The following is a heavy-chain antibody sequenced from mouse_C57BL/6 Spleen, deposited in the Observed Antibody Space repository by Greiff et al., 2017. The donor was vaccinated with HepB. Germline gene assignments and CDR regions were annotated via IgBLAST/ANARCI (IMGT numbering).Heavy chain of an antibody. V-gene: IGHV3-6*01. D-gene: IGHD1-1*02. CDR3: ASWVGYAMDY. Sequence: EVQLMESGPGLVKPSQSLSLTCSVTGYSITSGYYWNWIRQFPGNKLEWMGYISYDGSNNYNPSLKNRISITRDTSKNQFFLKLNSVTTEDTATYYCASWVGYAMDYWGQGTSVTVSS. J-gene: IGHJ4*01. CDR2: ISYDGSN. CDR1: GYSITSGYY.